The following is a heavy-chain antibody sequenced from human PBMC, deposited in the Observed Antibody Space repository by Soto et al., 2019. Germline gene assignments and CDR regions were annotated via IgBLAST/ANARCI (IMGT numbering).Heavy chain of an antibody. Sequence: QVQLVQSGAEVKKPGASVKVSCKASGYTFSSYPITWVRQAPGQGLEWVGFISPYNGNTNYAQKFQGRVTMTTDTPTSTAYMDLSSLTADDTAVYYCARRNYYGSVTFDYWGQGTLVTVSS. J-gene: IGHJ4*02. CDR1: GYTFSSYP. CDR3: ARRNYYGSVTFDY. CDR2: ISPYNGNT. V-gene: IGHV1-18*01. D-gene: IGHD3-10*01.